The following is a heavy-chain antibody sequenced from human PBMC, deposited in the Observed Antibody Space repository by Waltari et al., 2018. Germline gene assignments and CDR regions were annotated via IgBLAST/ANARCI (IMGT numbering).Heavy chain of an antibody. D-gene: IGHD1-26*01. J-gene: IGHJ5*01. CDR1: VFSFSNYA. CDR2: IGAGGANP. V-gene: IGHV3-23*04. Sequence: EVQFVELGGGLVQWSGSLWLGSAASVFSFSNYAMTSVSQAPGKGLQWVSGIGAGGANPYYADSVKGRFTISTDNSKNTVYLQMNSLRAEDTAVYYCAKGLTGSGTYYDSWGQGTLVTVSS. CDR3: AKGLTGSGTYYDS.